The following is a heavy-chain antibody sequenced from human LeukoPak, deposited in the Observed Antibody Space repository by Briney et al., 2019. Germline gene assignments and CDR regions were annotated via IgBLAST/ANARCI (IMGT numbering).Heavy chain of an antibody. CDR2: ISSSSSYI. CDR1: GFTFSSYS. J-gene: IGHJ4*02. D-gene: IGHD6-19*01. CDR3: AKAESSGWPAGGFDY. Sequence: GGSLRLSCAASGFTFSSYSMNWVRQAPGKGLEWVSSISSSSSYIYYADSVKGRFTISRDNAKNSLYLQMNSLRAEDTAVYYCAKAESSGWPAGGFDYWGQGTLVTVSS. V-gene: IGHV3-21*01.